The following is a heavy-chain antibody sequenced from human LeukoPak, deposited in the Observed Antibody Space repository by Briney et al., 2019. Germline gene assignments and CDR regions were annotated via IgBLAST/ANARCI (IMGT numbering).Heavy chain of an antibody. CDR3: AGVKSYYYDTSDKDAFDI. CDR2: INPSGGST. Sequence: ASVKVSCKASGYTFTSYYMHWVRQAPGQGLEWMGIINPSGGSTSYARKFQGRVTMTRDMSTSTVYMELSSLRSEDTAVYYCAGVKSYYYDTSDKDAFDIWGQGTMVTVSS. J-gene: IGHJ3*02. D-gene: IGHD3-22*01. V-gene: IGHV1-46*01. CDR1: GYTFTSYY.